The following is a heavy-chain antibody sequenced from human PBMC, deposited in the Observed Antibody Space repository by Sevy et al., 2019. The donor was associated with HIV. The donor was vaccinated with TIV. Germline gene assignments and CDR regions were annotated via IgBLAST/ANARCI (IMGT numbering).Heavy chain of an antibody. Sequence: SETLSFTCNVSGVSITSNYWGWIRQPAGRGLEWIGRIYPGGNTNYDPSLKSRVSMSADMSRNQLSLRLTSVTAADTAVYYCMKERGVVNYSYYYYMDVWGKGTTVTVSS. D-gene: IGHD3-3*01. J-gene: IGHJ6*03. CDR1: GVSITSNY. CDR3: MKERGVVNYSYYYYMDV. CDR2: IYPGGNT. V-gene: IGHV4-4*07.